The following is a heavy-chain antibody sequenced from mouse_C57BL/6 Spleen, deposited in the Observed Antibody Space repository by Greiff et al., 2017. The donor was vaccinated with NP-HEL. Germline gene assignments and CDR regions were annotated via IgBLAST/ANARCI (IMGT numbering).Heavy chain of an antibody. CDR1: GYTFTSYW. J-gene: IGHJ2*01. Sequence: VQLQQPGAELVRPGSSLKLSCKASGYTFTSYWMDWVKQRPGQGLEWIGNIYPSDSETHYNQKFKDKATLTVDKSSSTAYMQLSSLTSEDSAVYYCARRGTTGFDYWGQGTTLTVSS. CDR3: ARRGTTGFDY. D-gene: IGHD4-1*02. V-gene: IGHV1-61*01. CDR2: IYPSDSET.